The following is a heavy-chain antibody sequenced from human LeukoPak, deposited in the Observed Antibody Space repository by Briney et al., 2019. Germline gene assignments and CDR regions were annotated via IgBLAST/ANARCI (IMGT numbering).Heavy chain of an antibody. Sequence: PSETLSLTCTVSGGSISSSSYFWGWIRQPPGKGLEWIGSISYNGSTYYNPSLKSRLTISVDTSKNQFSLKLSSVTAADTAVYYCPRLPLLDFWSGYYNWYFDLWGRGTLVTVSS. CDR1: GGSISSSSYF. D-gene: IGHD3-3*01. CDR2: ISYNGST. CDR3: PRLPLLDFWSGYYNWYFDL. V-gene: IGHV4-39*01. J-gene: IGHJ2*01.